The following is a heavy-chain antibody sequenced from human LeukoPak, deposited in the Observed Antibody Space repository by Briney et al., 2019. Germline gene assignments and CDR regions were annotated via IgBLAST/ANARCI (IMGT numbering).Heavy chain of an antibody. CDR2: IWYDGSNK. Sequence: PGGSLRLSCAASGFTFSSYGMHWVRQAPGKGLEWVAVIWYDGSNKYYADSVKGRFTISRDNSKNTLYLQMNSLRAEDTAVYYCARFDDSIVADYWGQGTLVTVSS. CDR1: GFTFSSYG. D-gene: IGHD1-26*01. J-gene: IGHJ4*02. V-gene: IGHV3-33*01. CDR3: ARFDDSIVADY.